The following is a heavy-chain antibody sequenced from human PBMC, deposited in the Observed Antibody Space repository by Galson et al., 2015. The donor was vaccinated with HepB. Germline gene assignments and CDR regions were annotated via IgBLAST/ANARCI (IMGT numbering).Heavy chain of an antibody. D-gene: IGHD6-13*01. V-gene: IGHV3-33*01. J-gene: IGHJ4*02. CDR3: AREAAIAAPAAFDN. Sequence: SLRLSCAASGFIFSRHGMHWVRQAPGKGLGWVALIWSDGTKQLYGDSVKGRSTISRDNSKNTLYLQMNNLRADDTAVYYCAREAAIAAPAAFDNWGQGALVTVSS. CDR2: IWSDGTKQ. CDR1: GFIFSRHG.